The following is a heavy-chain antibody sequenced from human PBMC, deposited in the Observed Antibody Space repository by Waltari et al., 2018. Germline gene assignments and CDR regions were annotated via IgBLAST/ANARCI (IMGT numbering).Heavy chain of an antibody. CDR3: VRYLVVTPKAYYFDY. D-gene: IGHD2-21*02. J-gene: IGHJ4*02. Sequence: QVQLQQWGAGLLKPSETLSLTCAVYGGSFSGYYWSWIRQPPGKGLEWIGEINHSGSTNYNPSLKSRVTISVDTSKNQFSLKLSSVTAADTAVYYCVRYLVVTPKAYYFDYWGQGTLVTVSS. CDR2: INHSGST. V-gene: IGHV4-34*01. CDR1: GGSFSGYY.